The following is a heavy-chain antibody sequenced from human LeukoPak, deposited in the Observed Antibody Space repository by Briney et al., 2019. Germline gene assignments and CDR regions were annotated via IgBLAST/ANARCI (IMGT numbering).Heavy chain of an antibody. CDR1: GFTFSSYG. J-gene: IGHJ3*02. CDR2: ISSNSSHI. V-gene: IGHV3-21*01. D-gene: IGHD3-16*01. CDR3: ASGVWGVDAFDI. Sequence: GGSLRLSCAASGFTFSSYGMHWVRQAPGKGLEWVSSISSNSSHIYYADSVKGRFTISRDNAKNSLYVQMNSLRAEDTSVYYCASGVWGVDAFDIWGQGTMVTVSS.